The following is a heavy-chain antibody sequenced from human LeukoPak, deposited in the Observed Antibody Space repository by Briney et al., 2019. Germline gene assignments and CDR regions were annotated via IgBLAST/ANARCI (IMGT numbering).Heavy chain of an antibody. J-gene: IGHJ4*02. CDR1: GFTFSSYG. D-gene: IGHD2-8*02. Sequence: PGGSLRLSCAASGFTFSSYGMHWVRQAPGKGLEWVSRINSDANAPSYADSVKGRFTISRDNAKNTLFLQMNSLRAEDTAVYYCGRGVLGAGGTLEYWGQGTLVTVSS. CDR3: GRGVLGAGGTLEY. V-gene: IGHV3-74*01. CDR2: INSDANAP.